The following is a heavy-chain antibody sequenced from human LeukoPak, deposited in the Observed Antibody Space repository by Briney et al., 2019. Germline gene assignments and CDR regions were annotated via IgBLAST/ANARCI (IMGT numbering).Heavy chain of an antibody. CDR3: ARGLDYYDSSCPSLVGCTTFDL. CDR1: GFTFSSYA. D-gene: IGHD3-22*01. V-gene: IGHV3-64*01. Sequence: GGSLRLSCAASGFTFSSYAMHWVRQAPGKGLEYVSAISSNGGSTYYANSVKGRFTISRDNSKNTLYLQMGSLRAEDMAVYYCARGLDYYDSSCPSLVGCTTFDLWGRGTLVTVSS. CDR2: ISSNGGST. J-gene: IGHJ2*01.